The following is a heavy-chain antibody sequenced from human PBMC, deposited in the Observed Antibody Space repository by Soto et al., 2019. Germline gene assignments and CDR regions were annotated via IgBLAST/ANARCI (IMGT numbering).Heavy chain of an antibody. V-gene: IGHV1-18*01. J-gene: IGHJ6*02. CDR2: ISAYNGNT. Sequence: ASVKVSCKASGFTFTSSAVQWVRQAPGQGLEWMGWISAYNGNTNYAQKLQGRVTMTTDTSTSTAYMELRSLRSDDTAVYYCAREWELAYGMDVWGQGTTVTVSS. CDR3: AREWELAYGMDV. CDR1: GFTFTSSA. D-gene: IGHD1-26*01.